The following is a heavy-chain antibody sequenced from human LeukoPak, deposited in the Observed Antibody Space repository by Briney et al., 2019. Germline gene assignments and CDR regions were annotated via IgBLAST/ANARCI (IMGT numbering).Heavy chain of an antibody. J-gene: IGHJ5*02. CDR3: ARQSRSLNWFDP. CDR1: GGSISSYY. V-gene: IGHV4-59*08. D-gene: IGHD3-16*01. Sequence: SETLSLTCTVSGGSISSYYWSWIRQPPGKGLEWIGYIYYSGGTSYNPSLKSRVTISVDTSKNQFSLKLSSVTAADTAVYYCARQSRSLNWFDPWAREPWSPSPQ. CDR2: IYYSGGT.